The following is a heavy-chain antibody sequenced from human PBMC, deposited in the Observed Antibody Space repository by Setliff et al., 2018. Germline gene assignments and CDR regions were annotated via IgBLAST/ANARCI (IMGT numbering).Heavy chain of an antibody. D-gene: IGHD3-10*01. CDR2: IYWDDVK. J-gene: IGHJ4*02. CDR3: AHRGGYGADSLYYFDV. V-gene: IGHV2-5*02. CDR1: GFSLRSSGMA. Sequence: SGPTLVNPTQTLTLTCSFSGFSLRSSGMAVGWIRQPPGKALEWLALIYWDDVKRYSPFLKNRLTTTQDTSKNQVVLTLTNMDPVDTATYYCAHRGGYGADSLYYFDVWGQETLVTVSS.